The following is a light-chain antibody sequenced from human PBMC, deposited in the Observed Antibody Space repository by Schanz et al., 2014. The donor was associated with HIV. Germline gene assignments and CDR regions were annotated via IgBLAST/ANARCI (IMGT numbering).Light chain of an antibody. J-gene: IGKJ4*01. CDR1: QSVNSN. Sequence: EIVMTQSPATLSVSPGERATLSCRASQSVNSNLAWYQQKPGQAPRLLIYGASTRATGIPARFSGSGSGTDFTLTISRLEPEDFAVYYCQQRSGWPLTFGGGTKVEIK. CDR3: QQRSGWPLT. V-gene: IGKV3D-15*01. CDR2: GAS.